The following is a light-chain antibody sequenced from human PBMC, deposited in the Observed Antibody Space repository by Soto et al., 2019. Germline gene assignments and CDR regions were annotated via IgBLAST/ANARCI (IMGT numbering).Light chain of an antibody. CDR3: QQYDSFSYT. CDR2: KAS. V-gene: IGKV1-5*03. CDR1: QSISSW. Sequence: DIQMTQSPSTLSASVGDRVTITCRASQSISSWLAWYQQKPGKAPKLLIYKASNLKSAVPSRFSGSGSGTEFTLTISSLQPDDFATYYCQQYDSFSYTFGQGTKLEIK. J-gene: IGKJ2*01.